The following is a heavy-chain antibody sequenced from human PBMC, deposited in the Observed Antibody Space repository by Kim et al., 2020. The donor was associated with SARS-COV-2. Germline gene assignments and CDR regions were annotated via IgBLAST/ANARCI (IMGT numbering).Heavy chain of an antibody. D-gene: IGHD2-2*02. J-gene: IGHJ5*02. CDR1: GGTFSSYA. Sequence: SVKVSCKASGGTFSSYAISWVRQAPGQGLEWMGRIIPILGIANYAQKFQGRLTITADKSTSIAYMELSSLRSEDTAVYYCARGPSNCSSTSSYTRWGAWFEPWGQENLVTVSS. V-gene: IGHV1-69*04. CDR3: ARGPSNCSSTSSYTRWGAWFEP. CDR2: IIPILGIA.